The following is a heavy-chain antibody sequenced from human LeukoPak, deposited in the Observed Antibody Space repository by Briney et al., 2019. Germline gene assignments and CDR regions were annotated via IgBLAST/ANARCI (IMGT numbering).Heavy chain of an antibody. V-gene: IGHV3-74*01. CDR1: GFTFSSYW. J-gene: IGHJ3*02. CDR2: IKSDGSST. CDR3: ARVGARLGAFDI. Sequence: PGGPLRLSCAASGFTFSSYWMHWVRQAPGKGLVWVSRIKSDGSSTSHADSVKGRFTISRDNAKNTLYLQMNSLRAEDTAVYYCARVGARLGAFDIWGQGTMVTVSS. D-gene: IGHD6-25*01.